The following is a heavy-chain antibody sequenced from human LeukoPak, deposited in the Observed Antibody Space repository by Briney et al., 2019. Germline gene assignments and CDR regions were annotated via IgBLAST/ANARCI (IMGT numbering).Heavy chain of an antibody. Sequence: ASVKVSCKASGYTFTSYGISWVRQAPGQGLEWMGWMNPNSGNTGYAQKFQGRVTITRNTSISTAYMELSSLRSEDTAVYYCARDRGSMIRGFNPWGQXXLVTVSS. CDR2: MNPNSGNT. CDR1: GYTFTSYG. V-gene: IGHV1-8*03. J-gene: IGHJ5*02. CDR3: ARDRGSMIRGFNP. D-gene: IGHD3-22*01.